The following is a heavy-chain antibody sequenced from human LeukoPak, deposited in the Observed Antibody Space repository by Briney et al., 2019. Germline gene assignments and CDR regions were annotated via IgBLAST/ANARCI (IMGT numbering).Heavy chain of an antibody. CDR2: IAPSGGA. CDR1: GASISTYY. CDR3: ARHVATTVTRGYSCHPMDG. Sequence: SETLSLTCTASGASISTYYWSWIRQPPGEGLEWIAYIAPSGGAVYNPSLNSRLTVSVDTSKNQFSLKLNSVTAADTAVYYCARHVATTVTRGYSCHPMDGCGKGNTVSDYS. J-gene: IGHJ6*03. D-gene: IGHD4-17*01. V-gene: IGHV4-4*09.